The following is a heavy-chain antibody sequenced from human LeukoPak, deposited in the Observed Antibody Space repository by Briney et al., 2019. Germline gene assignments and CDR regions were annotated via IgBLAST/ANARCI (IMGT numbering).Heavy chain of an antibody. V-gene: IGHV3-21*01. D-gene: IGHD3-22*01. CDR1: GFTFSSYS. J-gene: IGHJ4*02. CDR2: ISSSSSYI. Sequence: PGGSLRLSCAASGFTFSSYSMNWVRQAPGKGLEWVSSISSSSSYIYYADSVKGRFTISRDNAKNSLYLQMNSLRAEDTAVYYCARYLLQADSSGYYYEVATGFDYGRQETLVTVSS. CDR3: ARYLLQADSSGYYYEVATGFDY.